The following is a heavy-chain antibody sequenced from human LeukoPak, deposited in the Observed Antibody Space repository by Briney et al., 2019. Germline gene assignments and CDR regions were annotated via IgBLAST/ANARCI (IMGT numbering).Heavy chain of an antibody. CDR3: ARDGVVPAASSDY. D-gene: IGHD2-2*01. CDR1: GYTFTSNG. V-gene: IGHV1-18*01. Sequence: GASVKVSCKASGYTFTSNGLSWVRQAPGQGLEWMGWISTYNGDTNYALKFQGRVTMTTDTSTNTAYMELRYLRSDDTAVYYCARDGVVPAASSDYWGQGTRVTVSS. J-gene: IGHJ4*02. CDR2: ISTYNGDT.